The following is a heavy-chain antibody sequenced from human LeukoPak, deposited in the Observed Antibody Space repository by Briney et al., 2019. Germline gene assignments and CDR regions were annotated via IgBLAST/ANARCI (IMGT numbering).Heavy chain of an antibody. J-gene: IGHJ4*02. CDR1: GGSISSYY. CDR3: ARVVAAAGTFIDY. Sequence: SETLSLTCTVSGGSISSYYWSWIRQPPGKGLEWMGYIYYSGSTNYNPSLKSRVTISVDTSKNPLYLKLSSVTAADTAVYYCARVVAAAGTFIDYWGQGTLVTVSS. D-gene: IGHD6-13*01. V-gene: IGHV4-59*01. CDR2: IYYSGST.